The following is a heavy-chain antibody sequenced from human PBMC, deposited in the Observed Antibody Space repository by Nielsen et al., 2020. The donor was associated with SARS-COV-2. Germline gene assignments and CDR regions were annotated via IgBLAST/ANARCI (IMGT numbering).Heavy chain of an antibody. CDR2: MWHHGGDE. Sequence: GESLKISCEGSGFTVSTHGMHWVRQPPGKGLEWVAHMWHHGGDENYADSVRGRFTISRDLSKNTVYLQMSGLKVEDTAVYYCARDGRQSGYDERSWFDTWGQGTLVTVSS. CDR3: ARDGRQSGYDERSWFDT. V-gene: IGHV3-33*01. D-gene: IGHD5-12*01. CDR1: GFTVSTHG. J-gene: IGHJ5*02.